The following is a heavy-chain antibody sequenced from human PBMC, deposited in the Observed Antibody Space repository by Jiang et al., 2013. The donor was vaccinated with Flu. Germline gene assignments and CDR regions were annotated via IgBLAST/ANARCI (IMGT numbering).Heavy chain of an antibody. D-gene: IGHD2-2*01. V-gene: IGHV3-30*02. CDR1: EFTFSRYG. CDR3: AKAFWAGAATMRNYFDY. Sequence: GGLVKPGGSLRLSCAASEFTFSRYGMHWVRQAPGKGLEWVAFIRYGGNNEYYTDSVKGRFTISRDNSKNTLYLQMNSLRAEDTAVYYCAKAFWAGAATMRNYFDYWGQGTLVTVSS. CDR2: IRYGGNNE. J-gene: IGHJ4*02.